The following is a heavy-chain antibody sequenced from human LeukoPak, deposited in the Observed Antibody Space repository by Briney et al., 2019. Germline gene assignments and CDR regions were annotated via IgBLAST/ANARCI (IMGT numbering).Heavy chain of an antibody. D-gene: IGHD1-26*01. V-gene: IGHV3-64*01. J-gene: IGHJ4*02. CDR3: ARREWDLTYFDY. CDR1: GFTFSMSG. Sequence: GGSLRLSCVASGFTFSMSGMHWVRQTPGKGLEYVSAINSDGGRTYYANSVKGRFTVSRDNSENTLYLQMGSLGLEDMGVYYCARREWDLTYFDYRGQGALVTVSS. CDR2: INSDGGRT.